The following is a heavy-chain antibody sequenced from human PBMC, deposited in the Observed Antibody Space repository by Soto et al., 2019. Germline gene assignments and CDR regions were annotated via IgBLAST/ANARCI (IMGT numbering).Heavy chain of an antibody. CDR1: GFTFSSYN. CDR3: ARVSGDSGGYYYYGMDV. Sequence: GGSLRLSCAASGFTFSSYNMHWVRPDTGNGLEWVSAIGTAGDTYYPGSVKGRFTISRENAKNSLYLQMNSLRAEDTAVYYCARVSGDSGGYYYYGMDVWGQGTTVTVSS. CDR2: IGTAGDT. V-gene: IGHV3-13*01. D-gene: IGHD4-17*01. J-gene: IGHJ6*02.